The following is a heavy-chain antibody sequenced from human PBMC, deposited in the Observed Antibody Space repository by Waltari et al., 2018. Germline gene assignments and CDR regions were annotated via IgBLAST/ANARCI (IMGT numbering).Heavy chain of an antibody. D-gene: IGHD3-22*01. J-gene: IGHJ3*02. V-gene: IGHV4-38-2*01. CDR1: GYSISSGYY. Sequence: QVQLQESGPGLVKPSETLSLTCAVSGYSISSGYYWGWIRQPPGKGLEWIGSIYHSWRTYYNPAPKSRVTISVDTSKNQFSLKLSSVTAADTAVYYCARTSAPSYYYDSSGYPNAFDIWGQGTMVTVSS. CDR2: IYHSWRT. CDR3: ARTSAPSYYYDSSGYPNAFDI.